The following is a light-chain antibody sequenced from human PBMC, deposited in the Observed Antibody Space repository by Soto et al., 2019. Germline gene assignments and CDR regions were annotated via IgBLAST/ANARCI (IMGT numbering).Light chain of an antibody. J-gene: IGLJ2*01. CDR2: DVT. CDR3: TSYTSSSTVL. CDR1: SSDVGGYNF. Sequence: QSVLTQPASMSGSPGQTITISCTGTSSDVGGYNFVSWYQQHPGKAPKLMIYDVTNRPSGVSNRFSGSKSDNTASLTISGLQAEDEADYYCTSYTSSSTVLFGGGTKLTVL. V-gene: IGLV2-14*03.